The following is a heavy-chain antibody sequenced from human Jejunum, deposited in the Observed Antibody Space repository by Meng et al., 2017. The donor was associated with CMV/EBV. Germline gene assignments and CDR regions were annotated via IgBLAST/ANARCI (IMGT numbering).Heavy chain of an antibody. J-gene: IGHJ6*02. CDR2: VKQYGSDQ. Sequence: MAWVRQAPGKGLEWVANVKQYGSDQYLADSVKGRFTISRDNAKNSLYLQMNSLRAEDTAVYYCARDVYDVVPAALNNNYYYGMDVWGQGTTVTVSS. V-gene: IGHV3-7*01. D-gene: IGHD2-2*01. CDR3: ARDVYDVVPAALNNNYYYGMDV.